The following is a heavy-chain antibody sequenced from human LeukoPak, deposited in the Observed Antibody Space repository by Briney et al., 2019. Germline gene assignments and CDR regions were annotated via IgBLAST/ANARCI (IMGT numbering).Heavy chain of an antibody. CDR1: GYSFTSYW. V-gene: IGHV5-51*01. J-gene: IGHJ4*02. D-gene: IGHD3-10*01. CDR2: IYPGDSDT. Sequence: GESLQISCKGSGYSFTSYWIGWVRQLAGKGLEWMGIIYPGDSDTRYSPSFQGQVTISADKSISTAYLQWSSLNASDTAMYYCARGGFGELELREYYFDYWGQGTLVTVSS. CDR3: ARGGFGELELREYYFDY.